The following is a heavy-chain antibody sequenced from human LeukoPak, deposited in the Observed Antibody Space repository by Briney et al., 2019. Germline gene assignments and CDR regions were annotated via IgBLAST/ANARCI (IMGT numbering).Heavy chain of an antibody. V-gene: IGHV3-7*01. CDR3: ARDSPPARPYYYYYYMDV. CDR2: IKQDGSEK. D-gene: IGHD6-6*01. Sequence: GGSLRLSCAASGFTFSSHWMSWVRQAPGKGLEWVANIKQDGSEKYYVDSVKGRFTISRDNAKNSLYLQMNSLRAEDTAVYYCARDSPPARPYYYYYYMDVWGKGTTVTVSS. CDR1: GFTFSSHW. J-gene: IGHJ6*03.